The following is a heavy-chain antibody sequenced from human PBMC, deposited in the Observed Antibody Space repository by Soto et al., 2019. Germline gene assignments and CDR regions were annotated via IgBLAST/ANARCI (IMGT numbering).Heavy chain of an antibody. Sequence: PSETLSLTCAVYGGSFSGYYWSWIRQPPGKGLEWIGEINHSGSTNYNPSLKSRVTISVDTSKNQFSLKLSSVTAADTAVYYCARGRETTVTTYAFDIWGQGTMVTVSS. D-gene: IGHD4-17*01. CDR2: INHSGST. CDR1: GGSFSGYY. V-gene: IGHV4-34*01. CDR3: ARGRETTVTTYAFDI. J-gene: IGHJ3*02.